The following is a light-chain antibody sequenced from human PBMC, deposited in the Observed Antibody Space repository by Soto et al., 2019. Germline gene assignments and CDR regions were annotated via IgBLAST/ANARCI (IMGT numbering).Light chain of an antibody. J-gene: IGKJ1*01. V-gene: IGKV4-1*01. Sequence: DIVMTQSPDSLAVSLGERATINCKSSQTLLYSVNNENYLAWFQQKPGQPPKLLIYWASTRESGVPDRFSGSGSGTDFTLTISSVQAEDVAVYYCQHYAGSRWTFGQGTRVEIK. CDR1: QTLLYSVNNENY. CDR2: WAS. CDR3: QHYAGSRWT.